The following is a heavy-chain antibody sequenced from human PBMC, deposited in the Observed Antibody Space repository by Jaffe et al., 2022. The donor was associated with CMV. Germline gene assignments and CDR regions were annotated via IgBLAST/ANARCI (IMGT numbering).Heavy chain of an antibody. V-gene: IGHV4-59*01. J-gene: IGHJ4*02. CDR2: IYYSGST. CDR3: ARVPLVYRWWEQTPPYFDY. CDR1: GGSISSYY. Sequence: QVQLQESGPGLVKPSETLSLTCTVSGGSISSYYWSWIRQPPGKGLEWIGYIYYSGSTNYNPSLKSRVTISVDTSKNQFSLKLSSVTAADTAVYYCARVPLVYRWWEQTPPYFDYWGQGTLVTVSS. D-gene: IGHD2-15*01.